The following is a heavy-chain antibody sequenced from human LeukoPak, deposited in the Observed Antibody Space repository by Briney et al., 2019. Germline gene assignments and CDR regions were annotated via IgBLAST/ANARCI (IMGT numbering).Heavy chain of an antibody. V-gene: IGHV3-33*01. CDR3: ARGSGSARGYFDY. CDR1: GYTFSTCG. J-gene: IGHJ4*02. D-gene: IGHD3-10*01. CDR2: IWYDGSNK. Sequence: GGSLRLSCAASGYTFSTCGMHWVRQAPGKGLQWVAVIWYDGSNKYYADSVKGRFTISRDNSKNTLYLQMNSLRAEDTAVYYCARGSGSARGYFDYWGQGTLVTVSS.